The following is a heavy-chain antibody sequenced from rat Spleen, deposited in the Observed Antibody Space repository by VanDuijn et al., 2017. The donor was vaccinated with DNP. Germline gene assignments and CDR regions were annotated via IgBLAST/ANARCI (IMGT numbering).Heavy chain of an antibody. CDR1: GFTFNNYW. CDR3: ATSRDGFAY. J-gene: IGHJ3*01. CDR2: FSTRGDDT. Sequence: EVQLVESGGGLVQPGGSLKLSCVASGFTFNNYWMTWIRQAPGKGLEWVATFSTRGDDTYYRDSVKGRFTISRDNAKSTLYLQMDSLRSEDTATYYCATSRDGFAYWGQGTLVTVSS. V-gene: IGHV5-31*01.